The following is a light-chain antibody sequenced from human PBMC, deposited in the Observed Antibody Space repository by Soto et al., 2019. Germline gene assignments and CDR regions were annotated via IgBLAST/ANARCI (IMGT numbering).Light chain of an antibody. V-gene: IGKV3-20*01. J-gene: IGKJ1*01. CDR3: QQYGGSPQT. Sequence: EIVLTQSPGTLSLSPGERATLSCRASQSVSNYLAWYQQKPGQAPRLLIYGASSRATGIPDRFSGSGSGTDFTLTISRLEPEELAVYYCQQYGGSPQTFGQGTKV. CDR2: GAS. CDR1: QSVSNY.